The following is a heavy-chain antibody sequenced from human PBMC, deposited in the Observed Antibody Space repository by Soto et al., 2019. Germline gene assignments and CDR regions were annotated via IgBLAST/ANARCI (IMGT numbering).Heavy chain of an antibody. Sequence: GESLKISCKGSGYSLTSYWIGWVRQMPGKGLEWMGIIYPGDSDTRYSPSFQGQVTISADKSISTAYLQWSSLNASDTARYYCGRHKGSIGHDYGGNPVASSSGMDVWGQGTTVTVPS. CDR1: GYSLTSYW. V-gene: IGHV5-51*01. CDR2: IYPGDSDT. D-gene: IGHD4-17*01. CDR3: GRHKGSIGHDYGGNPVASSSGMDV. J-gene: IGHJ6*02.